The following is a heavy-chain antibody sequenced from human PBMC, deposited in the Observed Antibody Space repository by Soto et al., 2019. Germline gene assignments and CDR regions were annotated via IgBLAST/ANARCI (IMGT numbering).Heavy chain of an antibody. CDR3: ARGPIAAAGTSVIPFDY. D-gene: IGHD6-13*01. V-gene: IGHV1-18*01. Sequence: ASVKVSCKASGYTFTSYGISWVRQAPRQGLEWMGWISAYNGNTNYAQKLQGRVTMTTDTSTSTAYMELRSLRSDDTAVYYCARGPIAAAGTSVIPFDYWGQGTLVTVSS. CDR2: ISAYNGNT. CDR1: GYTFTSYG. J-gene: IGHJ4*02.